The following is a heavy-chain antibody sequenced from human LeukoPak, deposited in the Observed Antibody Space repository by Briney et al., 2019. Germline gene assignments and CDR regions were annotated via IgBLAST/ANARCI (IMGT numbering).Heavy chain of an antibody. V-gene: IGHV3-30-3*01. D-gene: IGHD2-2*01. J-gene: IGHJ6*02. CDR1: GFTFSSYA. CDR2: ISYDGSNK. CDR3: ARRYCSSTSCYLNFYYYYGMDV. Sequence: GRSLRLSCAASGFTFSSYAMHWARQAPGKGLEWVAVISYDGSNKYYADSVKGRFTISRDNSKNTLYLQMNSLRAEDTAVYYCARRYCSSTSCYLNFYYYYGMDVWGQGTTVTVSS.